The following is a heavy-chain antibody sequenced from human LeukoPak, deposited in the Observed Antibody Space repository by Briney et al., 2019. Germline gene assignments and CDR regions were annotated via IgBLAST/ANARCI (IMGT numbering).Heavy chain of an antibody. CDR1: GFTFSNYV. CDR2: VGNSGGTT. J-gene: IGHJ4*02. V-gene: IGHV3-23*01. CDR3: AKDSKNFDY. Sequence: SGGSLRLSCAASGFTFSNYVMTWVRQAPGKGLEWVSSVGNSGGTTYYADSVKGRFTISRDNPKNTLYLQMNSLTAEDTAVYYCAKDSKNFDYWGQGTRVTVSS.